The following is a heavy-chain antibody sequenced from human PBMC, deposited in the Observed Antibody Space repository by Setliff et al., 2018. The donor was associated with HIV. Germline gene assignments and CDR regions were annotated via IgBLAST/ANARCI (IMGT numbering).Heavy chain of an antibody. D-gene: IGHD1-26*01. CDR2: ISAYNGNT. CDR3: ARTPARKGRGVYYFDY. Sequence: ASVKVSCKASGYTFTTYGITGVRQAPGQGLEWMGWISAYNGNTNHAQKLQGRVTMTTDTSTSTAYMELRSLRSDDTAVYYCARTPARKGRGVYYFDYWGQGTLVTVSS. CDR1: GYTFTTYG. V-gene: IGHV1-18*01. J-gene: IGHJ4*02.